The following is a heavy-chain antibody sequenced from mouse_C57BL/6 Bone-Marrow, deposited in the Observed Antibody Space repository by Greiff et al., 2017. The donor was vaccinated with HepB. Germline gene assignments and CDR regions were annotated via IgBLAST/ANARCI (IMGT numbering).Heavy chain of an antibody. Sequence: EVKLMESGGGLVQPKGSLKLSCAASGFSFNTYAMNWVRQAPGKGLEWVARIRSKSNNYATYYADSVKDRFTISRDDSESMLYLQMNNLKTEDTAMYYCVRQGGYDVGFDYWGQGTTLSVSS. CDR1: GFSFNTYA. CDR2: IRSKSNNYAT. D-gene: IGHD2-2*01. V-gene: IGHV10-1*01. CDR3: VRQGGYDVGFDY. J-gene: IGHJ2*01.